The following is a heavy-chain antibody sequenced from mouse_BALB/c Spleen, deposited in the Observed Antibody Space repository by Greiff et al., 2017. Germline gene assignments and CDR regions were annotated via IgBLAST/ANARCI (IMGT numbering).Heavy chain of an antibody. CDR1: GFNIKDTY. J-gene: IGHJ2*01. CDR3: ARAQLRYFDY. CDR2: IDPANGNT. Sequence: EVQLQQSGAELVKPGASVKLSCTASGFNIKDTYMHWVKQRPEQGLEWIGRIDPANGNTKYDPKFQGKATITADTSSNTTYLQLSSLTSEDTAVYNYARAQLRYFDYWGQGTTLTVSS. V-gene: IGHV14-3*02.